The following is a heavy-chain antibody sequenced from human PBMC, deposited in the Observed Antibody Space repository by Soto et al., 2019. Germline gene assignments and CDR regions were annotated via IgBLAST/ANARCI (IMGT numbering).Heavy chain of an antibody. CDR3: ARPGNGYKAVYYGLDV. V-gene: IGHV5-51*01. CDR2: IYPGDSDT. Sequence: GESLKIACKGSGYSFASYWIGWVRQIPGKGLEWMGIIYPGDSDTRHSPSFQGQVTISADKSITTAYLQWSSLKASDTAIYYCARPGNGYKAVYYGLDVWGQGTTVTVSS. J-gene: IGHJ6*02. CDR1: GYSFASYW. D-gene: IGHD5-12*01.